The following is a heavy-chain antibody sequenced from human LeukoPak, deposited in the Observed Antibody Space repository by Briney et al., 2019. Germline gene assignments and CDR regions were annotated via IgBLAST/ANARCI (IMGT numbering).Heavy chain of an antibody. D-gene: IGHD6-13*01. V-gene: IGHV4-34*01. CDR1: GGSFSGYY. CDR2: INHSGST. CDR3: AGQHGITAAGYAFDI. Sequence: PSETLSLTCAVYGGSFSGYYWSWIRQPPGKGLEWIGEINHSGSTNYNPSLKSRVTISVDTSKNQFSLKLSSVTAADTAVYYCAGQHGITAAGYAFDIWGQGTMVTVSS. J-gene: IGHJ3*02.